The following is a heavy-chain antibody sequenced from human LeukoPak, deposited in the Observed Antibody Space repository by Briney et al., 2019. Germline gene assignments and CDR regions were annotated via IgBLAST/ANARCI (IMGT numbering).Heavy chain of an antibody. V-gene: IGHV3-33*01. CDR2: IYYDGSDK. J-gene: IGHJ4*02. CDR1: GFTFSSYG. CDR3: ARQIAYYYDSSGYYTTDY. Sequence: PGGSLRLSCAASGFTFSSYGMHWVRQAPGKGLEWVAIIYYDGSDKYYADSVKGRFTISRDNSKDTLYLQMNSPRAEDTAVYYCARQIAYYYDSSGYYTTDYWGQGTLVTVSS. D-gene: IGHD3-22*01.